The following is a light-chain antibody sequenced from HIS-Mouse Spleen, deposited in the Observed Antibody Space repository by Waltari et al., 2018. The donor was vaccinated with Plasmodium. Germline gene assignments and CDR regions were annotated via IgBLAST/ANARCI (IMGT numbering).Light chain of an antibody. Sequence: DTQMTQSPSSLSASVGDRDTITCRASQRISSYLNWYQQKPGKAPKLLIYAASSLQSGVPSRFSGSGSGTDFTLTISSLQPEDFATYYCQQSYSTPPTFGGGTKVEIK. CDR3: QQSYSTPPT. CDR1: QRISSY. CDR2: AAS. V-gene: IGKV1-39*01. J-gene: IGKJ4*01.